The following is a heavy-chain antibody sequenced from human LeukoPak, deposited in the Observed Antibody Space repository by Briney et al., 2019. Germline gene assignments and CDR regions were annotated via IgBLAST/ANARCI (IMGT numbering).Heavy chain of an antibody. D-gene: IGHD3-10*01. V-gene: IGHV4-38-2*02. CDR1: GYSISRGYY. Sequence: SETLSLTCTVSGYSISRGYYWGWIRQPPGKGLEWIATISHSGSTYYNPSLKSQVTISVDTSKNQFSLKLSSVTAADTAVYYCAREGLNMVRGVIPKEAWGWFDPWGQGTLVTVSS. CDR3: AREGLNMVRGVIPKEAWGWFDP. CDR2: ISHSGST. J-gene: IGHJ5*02.